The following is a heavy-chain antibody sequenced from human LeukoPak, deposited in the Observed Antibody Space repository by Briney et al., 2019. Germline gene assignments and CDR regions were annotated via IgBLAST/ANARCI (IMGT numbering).Heavy chain of an antibody. D-gene: IGHD1-26*01. V-gene: IGHV4-4*07. Sequence: PSETPSLTCTVSGGSISSYYWSWIRQPAGKGLEWIGRIYTSGSTNYNPSLKSRVTMSVDTSKNQFSLKLSSVTAADTAVYYCARVSIVGAYGSSMDVWGKGTTVTISS. CDR1: GGSISSYY. CDR2: IYTSGST. CDR3: ARVSIVGAYGSSMDV. J-gene: IGHJ6*03.